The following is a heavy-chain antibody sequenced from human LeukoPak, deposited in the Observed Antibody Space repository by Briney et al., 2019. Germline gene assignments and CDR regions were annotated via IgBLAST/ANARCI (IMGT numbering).Heavy chain of an antibody. CDR1: GFTFSSYG. CDR3: AKSGIAAAGTKRGYFDY. CDR2: ISYDGSNK. Sequence: GRSPRLSCAASGFTFSSYGMHWVRQAPGKGLEWVAVISYDGSNKYSADSVKGRFTISRDNSKNTLYLQMNSLRAEDTAVYYCAKSGIAAAGTKRGYFDYWGQGTLVTVSS. J-gene: IGHJ4*02. D-gene: IGHD6-13*01. V-gene: IGHV3-30*18.